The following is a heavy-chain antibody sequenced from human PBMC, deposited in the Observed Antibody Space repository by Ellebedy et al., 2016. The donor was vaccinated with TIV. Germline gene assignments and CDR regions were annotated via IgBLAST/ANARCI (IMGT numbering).Heavy chain of an antibody. V-gene: IGHV3-7*03. CDR3: ARDIGPSYYYYGLDV. J-gene: IGHJ6*02. D-gene: IGHD2-15*01. CDR1: GFTFTNYL. CDR2: IKHDGSEK. Sequence: GGSLRLXXVASGFTFTNYLMSWVRQAPGKGLEWVANIKHDGSEKNYLDSVKGRFTVSRDNAKSSVYLQMNSLRAEDTALYYCARDIGPSYYYYGLDVWGQGTTVTVS.